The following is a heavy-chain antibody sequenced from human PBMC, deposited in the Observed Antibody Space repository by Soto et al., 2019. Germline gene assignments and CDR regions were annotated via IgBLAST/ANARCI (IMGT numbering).Heavy chain of an antibody. D-gene: IGHD3-16*02. J-gene: IGHJ4*02. CDR1: GGSISSSSCY. V-gene: IGHV4-39*07. Sequence: SETLSLTCTVSGGSISSSSCYWGWIRQPPGKGLEWIGSIYYSGSTYYADSVKGRFTISRDNSKNTLYLQMNSLRAEDTAVYYCAKDPGGGYDYIWGSYRKSPLWGQGTLVTVSS. CDR3: AKDPGGGYDYIWGSYRKSPL. CDR2: IYYSGST.